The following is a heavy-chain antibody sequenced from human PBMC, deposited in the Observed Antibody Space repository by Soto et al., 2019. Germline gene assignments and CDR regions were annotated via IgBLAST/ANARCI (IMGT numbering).Heavy chain of an antibody. J-gene: IGHJ4*02. CDR3: ARMRGLGEISPYFDS. CDR2: IYYSGRT. CDR1: GGSISDYQ. Sequence: QVQLQESGPGLVKPSETLSLTCSVSGGSISDYQWNWIRQPPGKGLEWIGYIYYSGRTNYNPSLRSRVTVSLDTSTRQCSLRLRSVTAADTAVYFCARMRGLGEISPYFDSWGQGTLVTGSS. D-gene: IGHD3-16*02. V-gene: IGHV4-59*01.